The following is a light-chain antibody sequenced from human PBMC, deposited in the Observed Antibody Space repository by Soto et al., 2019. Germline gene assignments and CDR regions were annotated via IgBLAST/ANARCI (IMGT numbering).Light chain of an antibody. CDR2: GAS. V-gene: IGKV3-20*01. CDR1: QSFSSTY. J-gene: IGKJ4*01. Sequence: DIVLTQSPGTLSLSPGERATLSCRASQSFSSTYLAWYQQKPGQPPRLLIYGASSRATGVPDRFSGSGSETDFILTISKLEPEDFAVYYCQQSASSLTFGGGTRVEIK. CDR3: QQSASSLT.